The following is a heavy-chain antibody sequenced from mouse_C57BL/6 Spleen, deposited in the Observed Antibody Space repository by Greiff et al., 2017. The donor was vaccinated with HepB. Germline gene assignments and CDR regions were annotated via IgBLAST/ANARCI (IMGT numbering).Heavy chain of an antibody. CDR3: ARGDGTDFDY. CDR1: GYTFTDYY. D-gene: IGHD4-1*01. J-gene: IGHJ2*01. CDR2: IYPGSGNT. V-gene: IGHV1-76*01. Sequence: VQLQQSGAELVRPGASVKLSCKASGYTFTDYYINWVKQRPGQGLEWIARIYPGSGNTYYNEKFKGKATLTAEKSSSTAYMQLSSLTSEDSAVYFCARGDGTDFDYWGQGTTLTVSS.